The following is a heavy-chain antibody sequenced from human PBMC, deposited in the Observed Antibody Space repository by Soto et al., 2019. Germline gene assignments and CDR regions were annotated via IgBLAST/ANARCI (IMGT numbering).Heavy chain of an antibody. CDR1: GFTVSNNY. V-gene: IGHV3-53*01. J-gene: IGHJ4*02. CDR2: ISATGGGT. D-gene: IGHD3-16*01. Sequence: GGSLRLSCAVSGFTVSNNYMSWVRQAPGKGLEWVSLISATGGGTYYADSVKGRFTISRDNSHNTLYLQVHSLTAEDTAVYYCAKDRRAGGNSAFYFDFWGQGAQVTVSS. CDR3: AKDRRAGGNSAFYFDF.